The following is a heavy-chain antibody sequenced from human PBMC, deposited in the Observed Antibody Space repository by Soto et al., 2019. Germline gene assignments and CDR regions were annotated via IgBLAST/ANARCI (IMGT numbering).Heavy chain of an antibody. D-gene: IGHD7-27*01. Sequence: QVHLQESCPGLVRPSETLSLSCSVSGDSMATGGHYYNWIRHLPGKSLEWIGYIYYSGATHYSPSLRPRATISIDTSKNQFSLRLISVTAADTALYFCARDKDLEPTVWGYWGQGIQVTVSS. CDR3: ARDKDLEPTVWGY. CDR2: IYYSGAT. V-gene: IGHV4-31*02. J-gene: IGHJ4*02. CDR1: GDSMATGGHY.